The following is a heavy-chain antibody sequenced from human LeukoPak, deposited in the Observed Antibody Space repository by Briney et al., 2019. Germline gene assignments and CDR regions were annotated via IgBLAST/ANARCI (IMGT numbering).Heavy chain of an antibody. CDR3: AKAPVTSCRGAYCYPFDY. CDR2: TSSSDAGT. J-gene: IGHJ4*02. CDR1: GFTLGIYA. V-gene: IGHV3-23*01. D-gene: IGHD2-21*01. Sequence: GGSLRLSCAASGFTLGIYAMSWVRQAPGKGLEWVSATSSSDAGTYYADSVRGRFTISRDNSKNTLYLQMNSLRAEDAAVYYCAKAPVTSCRGAYCYPFDYWGQGTLVTVSS.